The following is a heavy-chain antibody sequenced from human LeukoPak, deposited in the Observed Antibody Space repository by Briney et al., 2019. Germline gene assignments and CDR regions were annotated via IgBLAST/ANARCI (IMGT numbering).Heavy chain of an antibody. CDR3: ARDTPWH. V-gene: IGHV4-61*02. CDR2: IYTSGST. CDR1: GGSISSGSYY. J-gene: IGHJ1*01. Sequence: SETLSLTCTVSGGSISSGSYYWSWIRQPAGKGLEWIGRIYTSGSTNYNPSLTSRVTISVDTSKNQFSLQLSSVTAADTAVYYCARDTPWHWGQGTLVTVSS.